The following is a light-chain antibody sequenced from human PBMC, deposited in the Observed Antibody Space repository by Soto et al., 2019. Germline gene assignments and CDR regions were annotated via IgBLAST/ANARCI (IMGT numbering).Light chain of an antibody. CDR1: QSVSSRY. CDR2: GAS. Sequence: EIVLTQSPGTLSLSPGERATLSCRASQSVSSRYLAWYQQKPGQAPRPLLSGASTRATGIPDRFSGSGSGTDGTLTISTLEPEDSAVYYLQQDDNFRWTFGQGTKVELK. V-gene: IGKV3-20*01. J-gene: IGKJ1*01. CDR3: QQDDNFRWT.